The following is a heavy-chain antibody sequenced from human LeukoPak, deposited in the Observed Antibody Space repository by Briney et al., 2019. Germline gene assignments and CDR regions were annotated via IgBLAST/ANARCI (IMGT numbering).Heavy chain of an antibody. CDR1: GYTFTSYD. CDR3: ARAVTPSRHWFDP. J-gene: IGHJ5*02. CDR2: MNPNSGNT. Sequence: ASVKVSCKASGYTFTSYDINWVRQATGQGLEWMGWMNPNSGNTGYAQKFQGRVTMTRNTSISTAYMELSSLRSEDTAVYYCARAVTPSRHWFDPWGQGTLVTVSS. D-gene: IGHD4-11*01. V-gene: IGHV1-8*02.